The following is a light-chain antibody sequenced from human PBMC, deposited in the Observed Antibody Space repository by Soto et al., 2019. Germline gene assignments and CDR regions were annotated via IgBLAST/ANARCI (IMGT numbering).Light chain of an antibody. J-gene: IGKJ1*01. Sequence: EIVLTQSPATLSLSPGERATLSCRASQSVSSYLAWYQQKPGQAPRLLIYGSSIRATGIPDRFSGSGSGTDFTLTISRLEPEDFAVYYCQQYAGSLSWTFGQGTKVDIK. CDR2: GSS. V-gene: IGKV3-20*01. CDR3: QQYAGSLSWT. CDR1: QSVSSY.